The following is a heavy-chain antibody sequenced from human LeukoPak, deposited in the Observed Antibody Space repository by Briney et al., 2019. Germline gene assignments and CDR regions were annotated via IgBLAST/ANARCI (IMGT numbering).Heavy chain of an antibody. Sequence: GESLRLSCAASGFTFSSYSMNWVRQAPGKGLEWVSSISSSSSYIYYADSVKGRFTISRDNAKNSLYLQMNSLRAEDTAVYYCARGGSGWPDYWGQGTLVTVSS. V-gene: IGHV3-21*01. CDR2: ISSSSSYI. CDR1: GFTFSSYS. J-gene: IGHJ4*02. CDR3: ARGGSGWPDY. D-gene: IGHD6-19*01.